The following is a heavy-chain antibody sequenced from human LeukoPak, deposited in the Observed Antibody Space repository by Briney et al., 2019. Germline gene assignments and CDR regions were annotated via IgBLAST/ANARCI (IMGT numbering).Heavy chain of an antibody. Sequence: VASVKVSCTASGYTFTSYGISWVRQAPGQGLEWMGWISAYNGNTNYAQKLQGRVTMTTDTSTSTAYMELRSLRSDDTAVYYCARDRGYDFWSGYYNDYWGQGTLVTVSS. V-gene: IGHV1-18*01. CDR3: ARDRGYDFWSGYYNDY. J-gene: IGHJ4*02. CDR2: ISAYNGNT. CDR1: GYTFTSYG. D-gene: IGHD3-3*01.